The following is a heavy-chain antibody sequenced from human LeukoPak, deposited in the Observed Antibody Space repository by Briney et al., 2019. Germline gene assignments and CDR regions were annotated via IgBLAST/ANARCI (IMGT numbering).Heavy chain of an antibody. CDR2: IKSDGSIT. CDR3: ARPSGWEYGFDP. J-gene: IGHJ5*02. CDR1: RFTFSSYW. D-gene: IGHD1-26*01. V-gene: IGHV3-74*01. Sequence: PGGSLRLSCAASRFTFSSYWMHWVRQAPGKGLVWVSRIKSDGSITSYADSVKGRFTISRDNAKNTLYLQMNSLRAEDTAVYYCARPSGWEYGFDPWGQGTLVTVSS.